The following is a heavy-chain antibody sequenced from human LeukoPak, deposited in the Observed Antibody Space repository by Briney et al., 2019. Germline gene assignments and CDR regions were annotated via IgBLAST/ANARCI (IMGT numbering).Heavy chain of an antibody. D-gene: IGHD3-3*01. J-gene: IGHJ4*02. CDR1: GFTFSSYG. CDR3: ARGRSYDFWSGYSTPDY. V-gene: IGHV3-33*01. CDR2: IWCDGSNK. Sequence: GGSLRLSCAASGFTFSSYGMHWVRQAPGKGLEWVAVIWCDGSNKYYADSVKGRFTISRDNSKNTLYLQMNSLRAEDTAVYYCARGRSYDFWSGYSTPDYWGQGTLVTVSS.